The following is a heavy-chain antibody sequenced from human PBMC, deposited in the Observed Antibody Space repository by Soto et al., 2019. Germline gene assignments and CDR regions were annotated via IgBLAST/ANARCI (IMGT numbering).Heavy chain of an antibody. CDR3: ARDISESLYYYYYYYGMDV. D-gene: IGHD3-10*01. V-gene: IGHV3-33*01. Sequence: GGSLRLSCAASGFTFSSYGMHWVRQAPGKGLEWVAVIWYDGSNKYYADSVKGRFTISRDNSKNTLYLQMNSLRAEDTAVYYCARDISESLYYYYYYYGMDVWGQGTTVTVSS. CDR2: IWYDGSNK. CDR1: GFTFSSYG. J-gene: IGHJ6*02.